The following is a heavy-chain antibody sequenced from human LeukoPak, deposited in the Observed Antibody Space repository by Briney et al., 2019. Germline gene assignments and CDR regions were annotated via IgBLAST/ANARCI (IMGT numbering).Heavy chain of an antibody. CDR1: GYTFTSYY. D-gene: IGHD2-2*01. Sequence: SVKVSCKASGYTFTSYYMHWVRQAPGQGLEWMGGIIPIFGTANYAQKLQGRVTITTDESTSTAYMELSSLRSEDTAVYYCASEAAMGYYFDYWGQGTLVTVSS. V-gene: IGHV1-69*05. CDR2: IIPIFGTA. J-gene: IGHJ4*02. CDR3: ASEAAMGYYFDY.